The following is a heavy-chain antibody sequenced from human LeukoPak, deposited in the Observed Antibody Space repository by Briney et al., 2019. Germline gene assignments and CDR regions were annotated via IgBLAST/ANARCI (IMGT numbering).Heavy chain of an antibody. D-gene: IGHD6-19*01. Sequence: SETLSLTCTVSGYSISSGYYWSWIRQPPGKGREWFGYIYYSGSTNYNPSLKSRVTISVDTSKNQFSLKLSSVTAADTAVYYCARGRSGWYYYYYYMDVWGKGTTVTISS. CDR1: GYSISSGYY. CDR3: ARGRSGWYYYYYYMDV. V-gene: IGHV4-61*01. CDR2: IYYSGST. J-gene: IGHJ6*03.